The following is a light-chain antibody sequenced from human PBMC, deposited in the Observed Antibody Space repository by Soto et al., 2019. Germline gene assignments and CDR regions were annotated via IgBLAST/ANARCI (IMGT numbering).Light chain of an antibody. Sequence: ETVMTQSPGTLSVSPGERATLSCRASQSVGNNVAWYQQPVGQAPRLLIHGAVTRATGIPTRFSGSGSGTEFTLTISSLQSEDFAVYYCQQHDNWPLTFGQGTRVEI. CDR1: QSVGNN. CDR3: QQHDNWPLT. V-gene: IGKV3-15*01. J-gene: IGKJ1*01. CDR2: GAV.